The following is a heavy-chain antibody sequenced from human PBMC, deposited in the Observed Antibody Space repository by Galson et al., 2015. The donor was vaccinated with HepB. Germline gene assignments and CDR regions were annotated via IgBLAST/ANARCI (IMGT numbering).Heavy chain of an antibody. CDR3: ALYSGSYTKASRDP. J-gene: IGHJ5*02. V-gene: IGHV5-10-1*01. CDR2: IDPSDSYT. D-gene: IGHD1-26*01. CDR1: GYIFTNYW. Sequence: QSGAEVKKPGESLRISCKGSGYIFTNYWIIWVRQMPGKGLEWMGKIDPSDSYTKYSPSFQGHVTISADRSINTAYLQWGSLKASDTAMYYGALYSGSYTKASRDPWGQGTLVTVSS.